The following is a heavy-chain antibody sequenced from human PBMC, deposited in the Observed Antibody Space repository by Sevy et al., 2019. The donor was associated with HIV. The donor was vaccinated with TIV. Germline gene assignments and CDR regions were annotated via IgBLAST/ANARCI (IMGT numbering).Heavy chain of an antibody. CDR2: INPDSGGP. J-gene: IGHJ4*02. Sequence: ASVKVSCKASGYTFTGYYMHWMRQAPGQGLEWMGWINPDSGGPVYAPRFQARVTLTRGTSIRTAYMDLSRLKSDDTAVYYCVRDDRDGYFEYWGQGTLVTVSS. CDR3: VRDDRDGYFEY. V-gene: IGHV1-2*02. CDR1: GYTFTGYY.